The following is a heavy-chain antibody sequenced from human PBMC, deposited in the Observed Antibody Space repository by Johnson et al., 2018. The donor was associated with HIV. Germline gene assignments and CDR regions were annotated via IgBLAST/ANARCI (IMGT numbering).Heavy chain of an antibody. J-gene: IGHJ3*02. CDR1: GFTFSSYD. V-gene: IGHV3-13*01. Sequence: VQLVESGGGLVQPGGSLRLSCAASGFTFSSYDMHWVRQATGKGLEWVSAIGTAGDTYYPGSVKGRFTISRENAKNSVYLQMNSLRAGDTAVYYCARQTTVVSGDAFDIWGQGTMVTVSS. CDR2: IGTAGDT. CDR3: ARQTTVVSGDAFDI. D-gene: IGHD4-23*01.